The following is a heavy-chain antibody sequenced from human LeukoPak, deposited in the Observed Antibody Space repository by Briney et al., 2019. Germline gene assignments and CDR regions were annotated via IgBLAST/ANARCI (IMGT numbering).Heavy chain of an antibody. Sequence: SETLSLTCTVAGGSISSYYWSWIRQPAGKGLEWIGRIYSSGSTNNNPSLKSRVTMSVDTSKNQFSLKLSSVTAADTAVYYCAREKSNWNYEDLTYHYYAVDVWGQGTTVTVSS. J-gene: IGHJ6*02. CDR3: AREKSNWNYEDLTYHYYAVDV. D-gene: IGHD1-7*01. CDR1: GGSISSYY. CDR2: IYSSGST. V-gene: IGHV4-4*07.